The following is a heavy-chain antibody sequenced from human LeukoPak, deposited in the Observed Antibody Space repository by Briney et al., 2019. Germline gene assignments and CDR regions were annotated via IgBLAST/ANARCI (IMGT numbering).Heavy chain of an antibody. CDR1: GGTFSSYA. Sequence: ASVKVSCKASGGTFSSYAISWVRQAPGQGLEWMGGIIPIFGTANYAQKFQGRVTITADESTSTAYVELSSLRSEDTAVYYCARGTTSGLTPYGEWGQGTLVTVSS. J-gene: IGHJ4*02. V-gene: IGHV1-69*13. CDR2: IIPIFGTA. CDR3: ARGTTSGLTPYGE. D-gene: IGHD6-19*01.